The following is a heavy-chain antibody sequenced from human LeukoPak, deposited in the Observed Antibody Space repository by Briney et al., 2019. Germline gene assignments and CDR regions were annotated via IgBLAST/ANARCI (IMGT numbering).Heavy chain of an antibody. J-gene: IGHJ4*02. CDR1: GFTLRSYW. CDR2: VIRDGSFT. D-gene: IGHD5-24*01. CDR3: VRDGDDFNFDY. V-gene: IGHV3-74*01. Sequence: GGSLRLSCAASGFTLRSYWMHWVRQAPGKGLEWVSRVIRDGSFTNYADSVKGRFTISRDNAKNTLYLQMSSLRAEDTAVYFCVRDGDDFNFDYWGQGSLVTVSS.